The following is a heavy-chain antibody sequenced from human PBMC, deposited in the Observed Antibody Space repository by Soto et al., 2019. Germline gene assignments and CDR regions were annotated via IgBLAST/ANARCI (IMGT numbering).Heavy chain of an antibody. D-gene: IGHD3-10*01. Sequence: SETLSLTCTVSSGSISSSIYYWGWIRHPPGKGLEWIGSIYYSGSTYYNPSLKSRVTISVDTSKNQFSLKLSSVTAADTAVYYCASPYGSGSYPSGHYYYYGMDVWGQGTTVTVSS. CDR1: SGSISSSIYY. J-gene: IGHJ6*02. V-gene: IGHV4-39*01. CDR2: IYYSGST. CDR3: ASPYGSGSYPSGHYYYYGMDV.